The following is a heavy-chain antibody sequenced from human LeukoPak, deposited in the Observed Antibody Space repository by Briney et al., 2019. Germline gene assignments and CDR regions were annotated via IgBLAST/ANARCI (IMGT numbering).Heavy chain of an antibody. CDR1: GGSFGGYY. V-gene: IGHV4-34*01. J-gene: IGHJ3*02. CDR3: ARVRITMVRGVILTDAFDI. Sequence: SETLSLTCAVYGGSFGGYYWSWIRQPPGKGLEWIGEINHSGSTNYNPSLKSRVTISVDTSKNQFSLKLSSVTAADTAVYYCARVRITMVRGVILTDAFDIWGQGTMVTVSS. CDR2: INHSGST. D-gene: IGHD3-10*01.